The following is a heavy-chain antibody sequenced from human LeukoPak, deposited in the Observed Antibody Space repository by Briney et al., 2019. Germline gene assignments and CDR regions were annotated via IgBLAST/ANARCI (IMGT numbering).Heavy chain of an antibody. Sequence: ASVKVSCKASGYTFTGYGISWVRQAPGQGLEWMGWISAYNGNTNYAQKLQGRVTMTTDTSTSTAYIELRSLRSDDTAVYYCARRNPVGGIGYFDYWGQGTLVTVSS. J-gene: IGHJ4*02. V-gene: IGHV1-18*01. D-gene: IGHD3-16*01. CDR1: GYTFTGYG. CDR2: ISAYNGNT. CDR3: ARRNPVGGIGYFDY.